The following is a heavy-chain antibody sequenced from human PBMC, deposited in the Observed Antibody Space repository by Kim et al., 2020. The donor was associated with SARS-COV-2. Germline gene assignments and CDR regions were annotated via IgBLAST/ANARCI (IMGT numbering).Heavy chain of an antibody. CDR3: ARAGIAAAGPIDY. Sequence: ADSVKGRFTVSRDNAKNSLYLQMNSLRAEDTAVYYCARAGIAAAGPIDYWGQGTLVTVSS. D-gene: IGHD6-13*01. V-gene: IGHV3-11*05. J-gene: IGHJ4*02.